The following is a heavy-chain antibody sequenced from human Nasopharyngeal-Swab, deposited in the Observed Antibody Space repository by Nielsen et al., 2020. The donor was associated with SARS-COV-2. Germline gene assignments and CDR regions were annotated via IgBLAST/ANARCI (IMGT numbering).Heavy chain of an antibody. D-gene: IGHD3-9*01. CDR1: GFSLSTSGMC. J-gene: IGHJ4*02. CDR2: IDWGDDK. V-gene: IGHV2-70*01. CDR3: ARISYDILTGYYVGFDY. Sequence: SGPTLVKPTQTLTLTCTFSGFSLSTSGMCVSWIRQPPGKALEWPALIDWGDDKYYSTSLKTRLTISKDTSKNQVVLTMTNMDPVDTATYYCARISYDILTGYYVGFDYWGQGTLVTVSS.